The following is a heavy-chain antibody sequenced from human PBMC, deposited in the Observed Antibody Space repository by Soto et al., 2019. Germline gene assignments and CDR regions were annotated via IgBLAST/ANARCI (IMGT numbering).Heavy chain of an antibody. V-gene: IGHV3-23*01. CDR1: GFTFSSYV. Sequence: EVQLLESGGGLVQPGDSLRLSCAASGFTFSSYVMAWVRQAPGKGLEWVSGISGSGDSTFHADFVKGRFTISRDNSKTTLHLQMNSLRAEDTAGYFCAKPPTTMSTYTWYFDLWGRGTLVGVSS. CDR2: ISGSGDST. CDR3: AKPPTTMSTYTWYFDL. J-gene: IGHJ2*01. D-gene: IGHD4-17*01.